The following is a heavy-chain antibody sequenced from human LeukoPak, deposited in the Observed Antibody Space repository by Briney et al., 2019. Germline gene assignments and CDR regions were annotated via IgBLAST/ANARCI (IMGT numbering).Heavy chain of an antibody. Sequence: ASVKVSCKASGYTFIGYYMHWVRQAPGQGLEWMGWINPNSGGTNYAQKFQGRVTMTRDTSISTAYTELSSLISNDTAVYYCARAVTTYYFDYWGQGTLVTVSS. D-gene: IGHD2/OR15-2a*01. V-gene: IGHV1-2*02. CDR3: ARAVTTYYFDY. J-gene: IGHJ4*02. CDR2: INPNSGGT. CDR1: GYTFIGYY.